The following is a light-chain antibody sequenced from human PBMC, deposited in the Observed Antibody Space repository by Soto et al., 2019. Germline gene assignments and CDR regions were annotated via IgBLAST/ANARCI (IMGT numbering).Light chain of an antibody. J-gene: IGKJ1*01. CDR3: QQYGSSPWT. CDR1: ESVSSSY. V-gene: IGKV3-20*01. CDR2: IAS. Sequence: EIVLTQSPGTVSLSPGERATLSCRASESVSSSYLAWYQQKPGQAPRLLIFIASSRAAGIPDRFSGSGSGTDFTLTISRLEPEDFAVYYCQQYGSSPWTFGQGTKVEIK.